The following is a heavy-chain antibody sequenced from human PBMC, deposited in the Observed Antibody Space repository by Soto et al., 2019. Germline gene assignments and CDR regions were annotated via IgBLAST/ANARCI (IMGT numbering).Heavy chain of an antibody. J-gene: IGHJ4*02. Sequence: QVQLVQSGAEVKKPGASVKVSCKASGYTFTSYGISWVRQAPGQGLEWMGWISAYNGNTNYAQKLQGRVTMTTDTATSTSYMELRSLRSDDRAVYYCARGWRVRGSYGGALGYWGQGTLVTVSS. CDR1: GYTFTSYG. CDR3: ARGWRVRGSYGGALGY. D-gene: IGHD1-26*01. CDR2: ISAYNGNT. V-gene: IGHV1-18*01.